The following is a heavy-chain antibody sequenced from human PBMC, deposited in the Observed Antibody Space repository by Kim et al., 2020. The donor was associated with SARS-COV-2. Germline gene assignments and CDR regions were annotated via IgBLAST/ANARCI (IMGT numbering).Heavy chain of an antibody. J-gene: IGHJ4*02. CDR1: GYTFTSYD. CDR2: MNPNSGNT. CDR3: ARGRLWFGELLFDY. D-gene: IGHD3-10*01. Sequence: ASVKVSCKASGYTFTSYDINWVRQATGQGLEWMGWMNPNSGNTGYAQKFQGRVTMTRNTSISTAYMELSSLRSEDTAVYYCARGRLWFGELLFDYWGQGTLVTVSS. V-gene: IGHV1-8*01.